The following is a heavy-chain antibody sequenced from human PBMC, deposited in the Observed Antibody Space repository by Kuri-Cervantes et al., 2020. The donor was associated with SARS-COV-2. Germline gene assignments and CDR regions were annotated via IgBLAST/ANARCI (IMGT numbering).Heavy chain of an antibody. Sequence: SETLSLTCTVSGGSISSSSYYWGWIRQPPGKGLEWIGSIYYSGSTYYNPSLKSRVTISVDTSKNQFSLKLSSVTAADTAVYYCARSGSGEPAEYFRHWGQGTLVTVSS. CDR1: GGSISSSSYY. CDR3: ARSGSGEPAEYFRH. CDR2: IYYSGST. J-gene: IGHJ1*01. V-gene: IGHV4-39*01. D-gene: IGHD1-14*01.